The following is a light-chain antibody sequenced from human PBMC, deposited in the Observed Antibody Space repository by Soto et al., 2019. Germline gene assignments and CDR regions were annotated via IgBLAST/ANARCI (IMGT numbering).Light chain of an antibody. CDR3: QQRSNWPLYT. J-gene: IGKJ2*01. CDR1: QSIGSY. CDR2: DAS. V-gene: IGKV3-11*01. Sequence: EVVLTQSPATLSLSPGERATLSCRASQSIGSYLAWYQHKPGQSPRLLIYDASDRATGIPARFSGSGSGTDFPLTISSLEPEDFAVYYCQQRSNWPLYTFGQGTKLEIK.